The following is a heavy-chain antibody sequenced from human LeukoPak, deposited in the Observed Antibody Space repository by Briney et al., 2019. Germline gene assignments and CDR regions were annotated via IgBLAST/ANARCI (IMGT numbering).Heavy chain of an antibody. CDR2: IIPIFGTA. CDR3: ARGRYYGSGSYPFVMGY. V-gene: IGHV1-69*13. Sequence: SVKVSCKASGGTFSSYAISWVRPAPGQGLDWMGGIIPIFGTANYAQKFQGTVTITADESTSTAFIELSSLRSEDTDVYYCARGRYYGSGSYPFVMGYWGQGTLVTVSS. D-gene: IGHD3-10*01. J-gene: IGHJ4*02. CDR1: GGTFSSYA.